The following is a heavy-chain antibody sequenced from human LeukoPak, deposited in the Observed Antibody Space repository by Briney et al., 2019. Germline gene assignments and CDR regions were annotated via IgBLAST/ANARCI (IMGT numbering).Heavy chain of an antibody. J-gene: IGHJ4*02. D-gene: IGHD3-22*01. CDR2: ISAY. CDR1: GYTFTSYD. Sequence: ASVKVSCKASGYTFTSYDINWVRQAPGQGLEWMGWISAYAQKFQGRVTMTTDTSTSTAYMELRSLRSDDTAVYYCARRFNYYDSSGYYEGSYFDYWGQGTLVTVSS. V-gene: IGHV1-18*01. CDR3: ARRFNYYDSSGYYEGSYFDY.